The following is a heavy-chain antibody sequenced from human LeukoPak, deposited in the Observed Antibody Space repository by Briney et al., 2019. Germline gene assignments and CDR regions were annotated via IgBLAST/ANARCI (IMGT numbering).Heavy chain of an antibody. V-gene: IGHV3-23*01. J-gene: IGHJ3*02. Sequence: PGGSLRLSCAASGFTFSSYAMSWVRQAPGKGLEWVSAISGSGGSTYYADSVKGRFTISRDNSKNTLYLQMNSLRAEDTAVYYCARFLPGDSSSWRDAFDIWGQGTMVTVSS. D-gene: IGHD6-13*01. CDR2: ISGSGGST. CDR1: GFTFSSYA. CDR3: ARFLPGDSSSWRDAFDI.